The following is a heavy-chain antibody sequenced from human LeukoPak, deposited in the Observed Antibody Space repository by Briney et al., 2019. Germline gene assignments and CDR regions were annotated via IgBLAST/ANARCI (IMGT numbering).Heavy chain of an antibody. Sequence: ASVKVSCKASGYTFTGYYMHWVRQAPGQGLEWMGWINPNSGGTNYAQKFQGRVTMTRDTSISTAYMELSRLRSDDTAVYYCARDFRVLEPYYYYMDVWGKGTTVTVSS. CDR1: GYTFTGYY. J-gene: IGHJ6*03. D-gene: IGHD3-3*01. CDR2: INPNSGGT. CDR3: ARDFRVLEPYYYYMDV. V-gene: IGHV1-2*02.